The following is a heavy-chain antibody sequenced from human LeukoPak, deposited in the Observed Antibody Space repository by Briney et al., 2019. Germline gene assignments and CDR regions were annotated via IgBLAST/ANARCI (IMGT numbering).Heavy chain of an antibody. CDR2: ISRNSD. CDR3: ARGGGTYFSDY. D-gene: IGHD1-26*01. CDR1: GFTFSSYA. V-gene: IGHV3-48*04. Sequence: GGSLRLSCAASGFTFSSYAVSWVRQAPGKGLEWISYISRNSDYADSVKGRFIISRDNAKNSLYLQMNSLRAEDTAVYYCARGGGTYFSDYWGQGTLVTVSS. J-gene: IGHJ4*02.